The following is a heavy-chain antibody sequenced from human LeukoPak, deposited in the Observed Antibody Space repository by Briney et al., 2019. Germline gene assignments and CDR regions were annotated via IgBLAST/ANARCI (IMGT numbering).Heavy chain of an antibody. CDR3: AREGGPYRPLDY. Sequence: SETLSLTCGVSGGSISDTNWWTWFRQPPGKGLEWIGEVNFQGSTNYNPSLKSRVAISVDKSENHISLKLTSVTAADTAVYYCAREGGPYRPLDYSGQGTLVTVAS. CDR1: GGSISDTNW. CDR2: VNFQGST. J-gene: IGHJ4*02. V-gene: IGHV4-4*02.